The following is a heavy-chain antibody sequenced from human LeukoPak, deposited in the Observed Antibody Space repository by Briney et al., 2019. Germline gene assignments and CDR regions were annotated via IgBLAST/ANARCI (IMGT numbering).Heavy chain of an antibody. J-gene: IGHJ4*02. V-gene: IGHV1-18*01. CDR2: ISAYNGNT. D-gene: IGHD3-10*01. Sequence: VASVKVSCKASGYTFISYGISWVRQAPGQGLEWMGWISAYNGNTNYAQKLQGRVTMTTDTSTSTAYMELRSLRSDDTAVYYCARDPWYYGSGTNDYWGQGTLVTVSS. CDR3: ARDPWYYGSGTNDY. CDR1: GYTFISYG.